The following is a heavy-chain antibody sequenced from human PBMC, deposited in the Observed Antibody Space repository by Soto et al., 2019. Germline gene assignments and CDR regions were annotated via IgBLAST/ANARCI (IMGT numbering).Heavy chain of an antibody. J-gene: IGHJ4*02. Sequence: QVQLQESGPGLVKPSQSLSLTCTVSGGSISSSDYYWSWIRQPPGKGLEWIGYASYSGTSYYNPSLKSRVAISVDTSKNQFSLKLSSVTAADTAVYYCARVLSFYGSGSPFDYWGQGTLVTASS. CDR3: ARVLSFYGSGSPFDY. V-gene: IGHV4-30-4*01. CDR1: GGSISSSDYY. CDR2: ASYSGTS. D-gene: IGHD3-10*01.